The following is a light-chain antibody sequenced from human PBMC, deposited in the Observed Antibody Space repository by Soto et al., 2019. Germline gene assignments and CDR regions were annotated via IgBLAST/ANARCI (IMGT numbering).Light chain of an antibody. CDR2: DVS. Sequence: SALTQPASVSGSPGQSINISCTGTSSYVGGYNYVSWYQQHPGKAPKLMIYDVSNRPSGVSNRFSGSKSGNTASLTISGLQAEDEVDYYCSSYTSSSPYVFGTGTKLTVL. CDR3: SSYTSSSPYV. CDR1: SSYVGGYNY. J-gene: IGLJ1*01. V-gene: IGLV2-14*01.